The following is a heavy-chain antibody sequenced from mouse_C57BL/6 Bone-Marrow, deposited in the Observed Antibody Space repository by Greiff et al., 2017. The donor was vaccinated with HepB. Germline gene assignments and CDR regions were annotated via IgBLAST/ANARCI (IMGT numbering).Heavy chain of an antibody. J-gene: IGHJ3*01. V-gene: IGHV1-4*01. CDR3: ARQTTGFAY. CDR1: GYTFTSYT. Sequence: VQLQQSGAELARPGASVKMSCKASGYTFTSYTMHWVKQRPGQGLEWIGYINPSSGYTKYNQKFKDKATLTADKSSSAAYMQLSSLTSEDSAVYYCARQTTGFAYWGQGTLVTVSA. CDR2: INPSSGYT.